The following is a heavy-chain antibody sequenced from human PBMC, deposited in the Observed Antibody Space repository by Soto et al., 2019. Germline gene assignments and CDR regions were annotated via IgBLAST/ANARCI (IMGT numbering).Heavy chain of an antibody. CDR3: ARTNYNWVFFYY. J-gene: IGHJ4*02. CDR1: GFTFSDYY. CDR2: ISSSGSTI. V-gene: IGHV3-11*01. Sequence: GGSLRLSCAASGFTFSDYYMSWVRQAPGKGLEWVSYISSSGSTIYYADSVKGRFTISRDNAKNSLYLQMNSLRAEDTAVYYCARTNYNWVFFYYWGQGTLVTVSS. D-gene: IGHD1-20*01.